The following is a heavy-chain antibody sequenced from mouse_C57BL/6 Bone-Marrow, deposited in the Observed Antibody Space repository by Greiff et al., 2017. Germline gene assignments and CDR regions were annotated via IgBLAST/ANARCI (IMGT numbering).Heavy chain of an antibody. J-gene: IGHJ4*01. Sequence: VQLQQSGAELMKPGASVKLSCKATGYTFTGYWIEWVKQRPGHGLEWIGEILPGSGSTNYNEKFKGKATFTADTASNTAYMQLSSLTTEESAIYDCARYDYDEAYYYAMDYWGQGTSVTVSS. CDR1: GYTFTGYW. D-gene: IGHD2-4*01. CDR3: ARYDYDEAYYYAMDY. CDR2: ILPGSGST. V-gene: IGHV1-9*01.